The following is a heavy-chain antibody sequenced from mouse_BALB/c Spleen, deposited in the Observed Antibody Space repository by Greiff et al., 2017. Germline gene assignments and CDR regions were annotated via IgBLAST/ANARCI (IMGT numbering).Heavy chain of an antibody. J-gene: IGHJ4*01. V-gene: IGHV5-9-4*01. CDR2: ISSGGSYT. D-gene: IGHD2-2*01. Sequence: EVMLVESGGGLVKPGGSLKLSCAASGFTFSSYAMSWVRQSPEKRLEWVAEISSGGSYTYYPDTVTGRFTISRDNAKNTLYLEMSSLRSEDTAMYYCARGGLRRESAMDYWGQGTSVTVSS. CDR1: GFTFSSYA. CDR3: ARGGLRRESAMDY.